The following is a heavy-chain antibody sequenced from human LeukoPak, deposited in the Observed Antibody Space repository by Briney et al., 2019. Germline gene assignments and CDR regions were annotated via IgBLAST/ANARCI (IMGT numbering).Heavy chain of an antibody. J-gene: IGHJ4*02. CDR1: GFTFSSYT. CDR2: ITTSDGST. V-gene: IGHV3-23*01. D-gene: IGHD6-19*01. Sequence: PGGSLRLSCAASGFTFSSYTMSWVRQAPGKGLEWVSTITTSDGSTYYVDSVKGRFTISRDNSKNTLYLQMNSLRAEDTAVYYCAGAVAWGRFDYWGQGTLVTVSS. CDR3: AGAVAWGRFDY.